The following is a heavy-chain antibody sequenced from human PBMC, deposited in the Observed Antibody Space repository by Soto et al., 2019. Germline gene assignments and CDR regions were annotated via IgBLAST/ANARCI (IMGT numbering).Heavy chain of an antibody. V-gene: IGHV4-31*03. Sequence: SETLSLTCTVSGGSISSGGYYWSWIRQHPGKGLEWIGHIYYSGSTYYNPSLKSRVTISVDTSKNQFSLKLSSVTAADTAVYYCARDIWGTGTGYYMDVWGKGTTVTVSS. CDR3: ARDIWGTGTGYYMDV. J-gene: IGHJ6*03. CDR1: GGSISSGGYY. D-gene: IGHD1-7*01. CDR2: IYYSGST.